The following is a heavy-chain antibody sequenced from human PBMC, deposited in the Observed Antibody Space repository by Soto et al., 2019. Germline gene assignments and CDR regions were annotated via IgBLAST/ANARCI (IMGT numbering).Heavy chain of an antibody. CDR1: SGSISSSNW. CDR3: ARQIAANSY. Sequence: QVQLQESGPGLVKPSGTLSLTCAVSSGSISSSNWWSWVRQPPGKGLEWIGDIYHSGSTNYNPYLKSRVTKSEDKSNNQFSLKLSSVTAADTAVYYCARQIAANSYRGQGTLVTVSS. CDR2: IYHSGST. D-gene: IGHD6-13*01. V-gene: IGHV4-4*02. J-gene: IGHJ4*02.